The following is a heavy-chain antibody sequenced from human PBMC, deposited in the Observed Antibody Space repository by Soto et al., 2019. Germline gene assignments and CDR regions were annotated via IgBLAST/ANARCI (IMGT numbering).Heavy chain of an antibody. CDR2: IIPIFGTA. V-gene: IGHV1-69*06. D-gene: IGHD6-13*01. CDR1: GGTFSRYA. Sequence: QVQLVQSGAEVKKPGSSVKVSCKASGGTFSRYAISWVRQAPGQGLEWMGGIIPIFGTANYAQKFQGRVTSTADKSTSTAYMELSSLRSEDTAVYYCATYSSSYQYYFDYWGQGTLVTVSS. J-gene: IGHJ4*02. CDR3: ATYSSSYQYYFDY.